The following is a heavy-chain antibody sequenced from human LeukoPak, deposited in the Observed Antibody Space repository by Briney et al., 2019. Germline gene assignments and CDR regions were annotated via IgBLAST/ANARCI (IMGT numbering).Heavy chain of an antibody. CDR3: ARGDDSSGNFDY. J-gene: IGHJ4*02. CDR2: IYYSGGT. D-gene: IGHD3-22*01. V-gene: IGHV4-30-4*08. Sequence: PSETLSLTCTVSGGSISSGDYYWSWIRQPPGKGLEWIGYIYYSGGTYYNPSLKSRVTISVDTSKNQFSLKLSSVTAADTAVYYCARGDDSSGNFDYWGQGTLVTVSS. CDR1: GGSISSGDYY.